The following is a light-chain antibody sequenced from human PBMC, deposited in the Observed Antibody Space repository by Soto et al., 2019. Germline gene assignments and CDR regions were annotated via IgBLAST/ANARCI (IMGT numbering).Light chain of an antibody. CDR1: QSVSSY. Sequence: EIMLSQSPSTLSLSPRERATLSCMASQSVSSYLAWYQQKPGQAPRLLIYDASNRATGIPARFSGSGSGTDFTLTISSLEPEDFAVYYCQQRSNLLPTFGQGTLLAIK. V-gene: IGKV3-11*01. CDR2: DAS. J-gene: IGKJ5*01. CDR3: QQRSNLLPT.